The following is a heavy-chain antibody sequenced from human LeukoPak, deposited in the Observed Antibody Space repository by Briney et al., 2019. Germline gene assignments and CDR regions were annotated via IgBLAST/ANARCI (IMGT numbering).Heavy chain of an antibody. CDR3: ARDRVARGYSYGIPLYGMDV. V-gene: IGHV3-53*01. Sequence: GGSLRLSCAASGFTVSSSYMIWVRQTPGKGLEWVSVIYSDGSTYYADSVKGRFTISRDNSKNTLYLQMNSLRAEDTAVYYCARDRVARGYSYGIPLYGMDVWGQGTTVTVSS. CDR2: IYSDGST. J-gene: IGHJ6*02. CDR1: GFTVSSSY. D-gene: IGHD5-18*01.